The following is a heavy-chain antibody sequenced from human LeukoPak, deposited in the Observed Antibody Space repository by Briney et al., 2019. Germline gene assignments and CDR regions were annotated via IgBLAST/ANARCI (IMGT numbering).Heavy chain of an antibody. CDR1: GGSISSGSYY. CDR3: ARAGVDGYNERVDY. CDR2: IYTSGST. D-gene: IGHD5-24*01. V-gene: IGHV4-61*02. Sequence: PSETLSLTCTVSGGSISSGSYYWSWIRQPAGTGLEWIGRIYTSGSTNYNPPLKSRVTISVDTSKNQFSLNLCSVTAGDTAVYYCARAGVDGYNERVDYWGQGTLVTVSS. J-gene: IGHJ4*02.